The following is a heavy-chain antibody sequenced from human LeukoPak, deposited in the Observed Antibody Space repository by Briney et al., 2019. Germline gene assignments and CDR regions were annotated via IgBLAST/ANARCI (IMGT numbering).Heavy chain of an antibody. J-gene: IGHJ4*02. Sequence: ASVKVSCKTSGYTFTSYDINWVRQAPGQGLEWMGYMNPGNDNTAYAQKFQGRVTITRDTSISTAYMELSSLTSEDTAIYYCGREGFDYWGQGTLVTVSS. CDR1: GYTFTSYD. CDR2: MNPGNDNT. CDR3: GREGFDY. V-gene: IGHV1-8*03.